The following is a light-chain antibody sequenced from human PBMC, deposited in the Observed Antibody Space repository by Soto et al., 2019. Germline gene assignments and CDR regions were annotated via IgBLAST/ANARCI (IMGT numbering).Light chain of an antibody. Sequence: EVVFTQSPGTLSLSAVEKASRSCRASHSVSSNFLAWYQQKPGQAPRLLIYGASSRATGIPDRFSGSGSGTDFTLTISRLEPEDFAVYYCQKYGSSPRKFGQGTKVDIK. CDR3: QKYGSSPRK. CDR1: HSVSSNF. J-gene: IGKJ1*01. CDR2: GAS. V-gene: IGKV3-20*01.